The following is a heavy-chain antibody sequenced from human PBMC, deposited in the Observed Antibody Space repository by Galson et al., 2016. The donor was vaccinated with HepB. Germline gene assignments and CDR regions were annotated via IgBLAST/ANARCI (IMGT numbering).Heavy chain of an antibody. CDR3: ARDGRDYPGSYYPPFDN. CDR1: GYTFINFG. J-gene: IGHJ4*02. D-gene: IGHD1-26*01. V-gene: IGHV1-18*01. Sequence: SVKVSCKASGYTFINFGLSWVRQAPGQGLEWMGWISPHSGNTNYAQKFQGRVTMTTDPGTSTAYMDLRSLRSDDTAVYFCARDGRDYPGSYYPPFDNWGQGTLVTVSP. CDR2: ISPHSGNT.